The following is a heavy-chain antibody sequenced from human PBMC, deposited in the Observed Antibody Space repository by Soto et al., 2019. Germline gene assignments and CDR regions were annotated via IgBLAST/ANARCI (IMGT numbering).Heavy chain of an antibody. V-gene: IGHV3-23*01. D-gene: IGHD1-1*01. J-gene: IGHJ6*03. CDR2: ISDTGGST. CDR3: AKGGTGSSVGRYMDV. Sequence: ESGGGLVQPGGSLRLSCAASGFTFSSYAMSWVRQAPGKGLEWVSAISDTGGSTYHADSVKGRFTISRDNSKNTLYLLMNSLRAEDTAIYYCAKGGTGSSVGRYMDVWGNGTTVTVSS. CDR1: GFTFSSYA.